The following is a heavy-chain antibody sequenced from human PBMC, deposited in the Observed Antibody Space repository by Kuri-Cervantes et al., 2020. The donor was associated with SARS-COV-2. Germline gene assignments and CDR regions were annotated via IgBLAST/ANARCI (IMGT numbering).Heavy chain of an antibody. V-gene: IGHV1-18*01. J-gene: IGHJ4*02. D-gene: IGHD5-18*01. CDR3: ASGKDTAMVTDY. Sequence: ASVKVSCKASGYTFTSYGISWVRQDPGQGLEGMGWISAYNGNTNYAQKFQGRVTITADKSTSTAYMELSSLRSEDTAVYYCASGKDTAMVTDYWGQGTLVTCYS. CDR1: GYTFTSYG. CDR2: ISAYNGNT.